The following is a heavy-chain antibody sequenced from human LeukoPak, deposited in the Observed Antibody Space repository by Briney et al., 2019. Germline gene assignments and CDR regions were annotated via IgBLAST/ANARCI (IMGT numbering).Heavy chain of an antibody. Sequence: PGGSLRPSCAASGFTFSNYARSWVRQPPGKGLEWVSVIYSGGSTYYADSVKGRFTISRDNSKNSLYLQMNSLRAEDTAVYYCARLSGNYDSSYYYYYYMDVWGKGTTVTVSS. V-gene: IGHV3-53*01. CDR2: IYSGGST. CDR3: ARLSGNYDSSYYYYYYMDV. D-gene: IGHD5-12*01. J-gene: IGHJ6*03. CDR1: GFTFSNYA.